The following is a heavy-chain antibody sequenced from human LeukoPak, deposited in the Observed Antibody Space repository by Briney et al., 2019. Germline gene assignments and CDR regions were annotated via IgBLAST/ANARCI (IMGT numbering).Heavy chain of an antibody. CDR1: GFTFSSYA. D-gene: IGHD2-2*01. J-gene: IGHJ4*02. V-gene: IGHV3-30*04. Sequence: GGSLRLSCAASGFTFSSYAMHWVRQAPGKGLEWVAVISYDGSNKYYADSVKGRFTISRDNSKNTLYLQMNSLRAEDTAVYYCTGGYCSSTSCYANGPIDYWGQGTLVTVSS. CDR3: TGGYCSSTSCYANGPIDY. CDR2: ISYDGSNK.